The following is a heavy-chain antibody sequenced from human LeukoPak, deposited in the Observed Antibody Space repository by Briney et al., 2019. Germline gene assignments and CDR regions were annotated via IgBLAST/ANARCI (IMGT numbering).Heavy chain of an antibody. V-gene: IGHV3-33*06. CDR1: GFTFSSHG. Sequence: GGSLRLSCAASGFTFSSHGMQWVRQAPGKGLEWVALIWYDGSRTNYVDSVMGRFTISRDSSKNTLYLQMDNLRVEDTAVYCCAKDLSYGSLWFDPWGQGTLVTVSS. J-gene: IGHJ5*02. CDR3: AKDLSYGSLWFDP. CDR2: IWYDGSRT. D-gene: IGHD3-10*01.